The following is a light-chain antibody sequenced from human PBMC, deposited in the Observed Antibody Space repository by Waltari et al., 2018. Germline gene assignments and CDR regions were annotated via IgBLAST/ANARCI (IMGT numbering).Light chain of an antibody. CDR2: EVS. Sequence: QSALTQPPSVSGSPGQSVTISCPGTNNDIGSYNTFSWYKQPPGTAPKLMVYEVSNRPSGVPDRFSGSKSGNTASLTISGLQAEDEADYYCSSYTSSITLLFGGGTKLTVL. V-gene: IGLV2-18*02. J-gene: IGLJ2*01. CDR3: SSYTSSITLL. CDR1: NNDIGSYNT.